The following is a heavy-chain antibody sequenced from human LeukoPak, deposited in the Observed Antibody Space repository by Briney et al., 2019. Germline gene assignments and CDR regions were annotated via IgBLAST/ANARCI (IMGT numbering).Heavy chain of an antibody. CDR3: ARDSYYYGSGSSHCLDY. CDR1: VFPFCCYR. J-gene: IGHJ4*01. D-gene: IGHD3-10*01. V-gene: IGHV3-74*01. Sequence: RGGSLRLSCAASVFPFCCYRMPWVRQATGRGLVGVSRMSSDGSSISYADSVKGRFTISRDNAKNTLYLQMHSLRAEDTAVYYCARDSYYYGSGSSHCLDYWGHGTLVTVSS. CDR2: MSSDGSSI.